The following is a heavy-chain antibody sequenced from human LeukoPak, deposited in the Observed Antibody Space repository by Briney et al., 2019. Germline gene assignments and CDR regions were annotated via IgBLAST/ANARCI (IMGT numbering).Heavy chain of an antibody. Sequence: GGSLRLSCAASEFSVGSNYMTWVRQAPGKGLEWVSLIYSGGSTYYADSVKGRFTISRDNSKNTPYLQMNSLRAEDTAVYYCAKDPRRYSRTGGYFDYWGQGTLVTVSS. V-gene: IGHV3-66*01. CDR2: IYSGGST. CDR3: AKDPRRYSRTGGYFDY. D-gene: IGHD6-13*01. CDR1: EFSVGSNY. J-gene: IGHJ4*02.